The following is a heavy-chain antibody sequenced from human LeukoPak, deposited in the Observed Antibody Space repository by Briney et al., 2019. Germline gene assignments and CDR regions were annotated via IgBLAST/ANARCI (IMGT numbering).Heavy chain of an antibody. CDR2: IYYSGST. CDR1: IGSISSFY. CDR3: ARSGSTAFDY. J-gene: IGHJ4*02. V-gene: IGHV4-59*01. D-gene: IGHD1-26*01. Sequence: SETLSLTCTVSIGSISSFYWSWIRQPPGKGLEWIGYIYYSGSTSYNPSLKSRVTISVDTSKNQFSLKLTSVTAADTAVYYCARSGSTAFDYWGQGTLVTVSS.